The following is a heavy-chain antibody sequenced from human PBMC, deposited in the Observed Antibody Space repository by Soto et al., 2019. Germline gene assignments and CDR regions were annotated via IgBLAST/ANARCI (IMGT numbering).Heavy chain of an antibody. D-gene: IGHD6-19*01. V-gene: IGHV1-18*01. CDR1: GYTFTSYG. J-gene: IGHJ6*02. CDR2: ISAYNGNT. CDR3: ARDFAVAGRYYYYYGMDV. Sequence: QVQLVQSGAEVKKPGASVKVSCKASGYTFTSYGISWVRQAPGQGLEWMGWISAYNGNTNYAQKLQGRVTMTTDTXTXTXFMELRSLRSDDTAVYYCARDFAVAGRYYYYYGMDVWGQGTTVTVSS.